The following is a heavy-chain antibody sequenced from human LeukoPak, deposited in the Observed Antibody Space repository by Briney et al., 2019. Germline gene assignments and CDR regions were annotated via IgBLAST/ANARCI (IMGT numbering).Heavy chain of an antibody. Sequence: SVKVSCKASGGTFSNYSISWVRQAPGQGLEWMGRIIPILGIANYAQKFQGRVTITADKSTSTAYMELSSLRSEDTAVYYCARGRTGDYLGVFDYWGQGTLVTVSS. D-gene: IGHD7-27*01. CDR1: GGTFSNYS. CDR2: IIPILGIA. J-gene: IGHJ4*02. CDR3: ARGRTGDYLGVFDY. V-gene: IGHV1-69*04.